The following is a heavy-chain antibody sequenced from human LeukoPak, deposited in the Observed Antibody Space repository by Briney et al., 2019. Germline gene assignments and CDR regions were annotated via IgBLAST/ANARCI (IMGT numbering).Heavy chain of an antibody. CDR1: EFIFSGYA. J-gene: IGHJ4*02. CDR2: ISGSGDNT. CDR3: TTDLGGYYSGLGTYWGSFDY. Sequence: QPGGSLRLSCAASEFIFSGYAMTWVRQAPGKGLEWVSAISGSGDNTYYADSVKGRFTISRGNSKNTLYLQMNSLKTEDTAVYYCTTDLGGYYSGLGTYWGSFDYWGQGTLVTVSS. D-gene: IGHD3-10*01. V-gene: IGHV3-23*01.